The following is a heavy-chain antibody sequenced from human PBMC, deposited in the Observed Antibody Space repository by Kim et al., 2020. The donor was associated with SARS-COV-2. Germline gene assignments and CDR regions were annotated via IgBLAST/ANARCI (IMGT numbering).Heavy chain of an antibody. CDR3: AKDLYDSSGSRFDY. J-gene: IGHJ4*02. CDR1: GFTFSNYA. V-gene: IGHV3-23*01. D-gene: IGHD3-22*01. Sequence: GGSLRLSCAASGFTFSNYAMSWVRQAPGKGLEWVSAISGSGDRTWYADSLEGRFTISRDNSKNTLYLQTNSLRDEDTAVYYCAKDLYDSSGSRFDYWGQG. CDR2: ISGSGDRT.